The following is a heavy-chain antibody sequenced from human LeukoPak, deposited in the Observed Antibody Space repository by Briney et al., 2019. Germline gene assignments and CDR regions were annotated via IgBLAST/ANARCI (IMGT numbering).Heavy chain of an antibody. Sequence: PGGSLRLSCAASGFTFRSYAVHWVRQAPGKGLEWVAVISYDGSNIYYADSVKGRFTISRDNSKNTLWLQMGSLRAEDTAVYYCARGGAYSSSWYGGYFDYWGQGTLVTVSS. D-gene: IGHD6-13*01. CDR3: ARGGAYSSSWYGGYFDY. V-gene: IGHV3-30-3*01. CDR2: ISYDGSNI. CDR1: GFTFRSYA. J-gene: IGHJ4*02.